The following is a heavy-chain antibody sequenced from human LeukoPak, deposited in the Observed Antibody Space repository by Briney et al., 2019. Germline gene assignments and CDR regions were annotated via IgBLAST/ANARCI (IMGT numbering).Heavy chain of an antibody. V-gene: IGHV4-4*07. CDR1: GGSISSYY. CDR3: ARGSSSGWYGTYNWFDP. CDR2: IYTSGTI. J-gene: IGHJ5*02. D-gene: IGHD6-19*01. Sequence: SETLSLTCTVSGGSISSYYWSWIRQPAGTALEWIGRIYTSGTITYNPSLKSRVTMSVDTSKNQFSLRLSSVTAADTAVYYFARGSSSGWYGTYNWFDPWGQGTLVTVSS.